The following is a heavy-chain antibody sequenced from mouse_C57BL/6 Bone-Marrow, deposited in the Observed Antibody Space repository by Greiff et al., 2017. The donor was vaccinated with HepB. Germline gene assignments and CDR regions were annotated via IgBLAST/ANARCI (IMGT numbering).Heavy chain of an antibody. D-gene: IGHD1-1*01. J-gene: IGHJ3*01. Sequence: VNVVESGPELVKPGASVKLSCKASGYTFTSYDINWVKQRPGQGLEWIGWIYPRDGSTKYNEKFKGKATLTVDTSSSTAYMELHSLTSEDSAVYFCALRGAYWGQGTLVTVSA. CDR2: IYPRDGST. CDR1: GYTFTSYD. V-gene: IGHV1-85*01. CDR3: ALRGAY.